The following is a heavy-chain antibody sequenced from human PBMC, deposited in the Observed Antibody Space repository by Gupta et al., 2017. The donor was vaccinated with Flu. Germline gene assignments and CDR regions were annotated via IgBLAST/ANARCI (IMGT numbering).Heavy chain of an antibody. CDR1: GYNFIAYY. D-gene: IGHD3-3*01. J-gene: IGHJ6*02. Sequence: QAQVVQSGAEVRKPGASVKVSCKASGYNFIAYYIHWVRQAPGQGPEWMGWMNPRSGGTNSAEKFQGRVTMTTDTSISTTYMELSSLRPDDTAGYYCVKDRTNSRGDFYDYGLDVWGQGTAVTVS. V-gene: IGHV1-2*02. CDR2: MNPRSGGT. CDR3: VKDRTNSRGDFYDYGLDV.